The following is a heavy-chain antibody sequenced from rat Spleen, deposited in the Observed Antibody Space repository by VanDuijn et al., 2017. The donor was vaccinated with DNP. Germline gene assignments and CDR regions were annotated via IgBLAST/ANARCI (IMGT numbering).Heavy chain of an antibody. CDR1: GFTFSNYG. CDR2: ITNSGGST. Sequence: EVQLVESGGGLVQPGRSLKLSCAASGFTFSNYGMAWVRQAPTKGLEWVASITNSGGSTYYRDSVKGRFTISRDNAKSTLYLQMDSLRSEDTATYYCTKPDYWGQGVMVTVSS. J-gene: IGHJ2*01. V-gene: IGHV5S13*01. CDR3: TKPDY.